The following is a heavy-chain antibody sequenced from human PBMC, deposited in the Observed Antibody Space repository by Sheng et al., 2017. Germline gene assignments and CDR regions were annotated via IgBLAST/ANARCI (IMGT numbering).Heavy chain of an antibody. D-gene: IGHD3-10*01. J-gene: IGHJ4*02. CDR3: ARRGSVLWFGGKXAGFDY. CDR1: GGSFSGYY. CDR2: INHSGST. Sequence: QVQLQQWGAGLLKPSETLSLTCAVYGGSFSGYYWSWIRQPPGKGLEWIGEINHSGSTNYNPSLKSRVTISVDTSKNQFSLKLSSVTAADTAVYYCARRGSVLWFGGKXAGFDYWGQGTLVTVSS. V-gene: IGHV4-34*01.